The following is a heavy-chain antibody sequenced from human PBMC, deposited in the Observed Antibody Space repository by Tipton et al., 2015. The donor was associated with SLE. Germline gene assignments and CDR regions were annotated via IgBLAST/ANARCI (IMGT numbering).Heavy chain of an antibody. CDR1: GGSISSSSYY. J-gene: IGHJ3*02. CDR3: ARGRVYSNIPWAFDI. Sequence: LRLSCTVSGGSISSSSYYWGWIRQPPGKGLEWIGSIYYSGSTYYNPSLKSRVTISVDTSKNQFSLKLSSVTAADTAVYYCARGRVYSNIPWAFDIWGQGTMVTVSS. V-gene: IGHV4-39*07. D-gene: IGHD4-11*01. CDR2: IYYSGST.